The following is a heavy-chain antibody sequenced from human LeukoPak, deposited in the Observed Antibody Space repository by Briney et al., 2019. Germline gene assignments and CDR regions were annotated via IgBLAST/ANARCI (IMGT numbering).Heavy chain of an antibody. D-gene: IGHD3-9*01. CDR3: TRGGEILAHYKHIDY. J-gene: IGHJ4*02. Sequence: GSVKVSCKASGYSFTSYQINLVRQATGQGLEWMGYMNSNTGDSRVTHKFQGRVTITRDPSINTAYMALTSLRSEETAVYFCTRGGEILAHYKHIDYSGQGKLVTVSP. CDR2: MNSNTGDS. CDR1: GYSFTSYQ. V-gene: IGHV1-8*01.